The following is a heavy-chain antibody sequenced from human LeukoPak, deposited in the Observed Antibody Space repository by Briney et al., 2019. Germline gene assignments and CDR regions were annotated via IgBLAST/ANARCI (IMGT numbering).Heavy chain of an antibody. V-gene: IGHV4-39*07. D-gene: IGHD4-11*01. CDR2: IYYSGST. CDR1: GGSISSSSYY. J-gene: IGHJ4*02. Sequence: PSETLSLTCTVSGGSISSSSYYWGWIRQPPGKGLEWIGSIYYSGSTDYNPSLKSRVTISVDTSKNQFSLKLTSVTAADTAVYFCASGSYSNYVLDSWGQGTLVTVSS. CDR3: ASGSYSNYVLDS.